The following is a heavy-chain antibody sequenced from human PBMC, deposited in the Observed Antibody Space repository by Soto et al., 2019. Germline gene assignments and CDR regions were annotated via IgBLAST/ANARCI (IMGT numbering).Heavy chain of an antibody. Sequence: GGSLRLSCAASGFTFSNAWMNWVRQAPGKGLEWVGRIKSKTDGGTTDYAAPVKGRFTISRDDSKNTLYLQMNSLKTEDTAVYYCTTDFSLEVVPLLGMDVWGQGTTVTVSS. J-gene: IGHJ6*02. CDR1: GFTFSNAW. V-gene: IGHV3-15*07. CDR3: TTDFSLEVVPLLGMDV. D-gene: IGHD2-2*01. CDR2: IKSKTDGGTT.